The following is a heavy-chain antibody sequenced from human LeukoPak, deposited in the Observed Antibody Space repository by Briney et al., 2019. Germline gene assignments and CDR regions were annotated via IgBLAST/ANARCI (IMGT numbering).Heavy chain of an antibody. J-gene: IGHJ5*02. CDR2: IYSGGSA. D-gene: IGHD4-11*01. Sequence: GGSLRLSCAASGFTVSSNYMSWVRQAPGRGLEWVSVIYSGGSAYYADSVKGRFTISRDGSKNTLYLQMNSLRAEDTAVYYCARVRGGVYSRSFDPWGQGTLVTVSS. V-gene: IGHV3-66*02. CDR3: ARVRGGVYSRSFDP. CDR1: GFTVSSNY.